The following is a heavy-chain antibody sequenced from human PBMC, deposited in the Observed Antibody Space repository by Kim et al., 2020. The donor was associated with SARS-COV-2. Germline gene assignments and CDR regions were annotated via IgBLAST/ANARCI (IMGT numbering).Heavy chain of an antibody. D-gene: IGHD6-13*01. V-gene: IGHV1-2*02. Sequence: ASVKVSCKASGYTFTGYYMHWVRQAPGQGLEWMGWINPNSGGTNYAQKFQGRVTMTRDTSISTAYMELSRLRSDDTAVYYCARATGYSSSWYWSAPLWHRDPRPNWFDPWGQGTLVTVSS. J-gene: IGHJ5*02. CDR3: ARATGYSSSWYWSAPLWHRDPRPNWFDP. CDR2: INPNSGGT. CDR1: GYTFTGYY.